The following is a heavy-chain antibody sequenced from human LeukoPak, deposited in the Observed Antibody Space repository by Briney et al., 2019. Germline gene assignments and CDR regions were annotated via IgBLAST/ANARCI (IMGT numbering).Heavy chain of an antibody. D-gene: IGHD3-9*01. V-gene: IGHV1-24*01. Sequence: ASVKVSCKVSGYTLTELSMHWVRQAPGKGLEWMGGFDPEDGETIHAQKFQGRVTMTEDTSTDTAYMELSSLRSEDTAVYYCATGPSYDILRDYYYYYGMDVWGQGTTVTVSS. CDR3: ATGPSYDILRDYYYYYGMDV. CDR1: GYTLTELS. J-gene: IGHJ6*02. CDR2: FDPEDGET.